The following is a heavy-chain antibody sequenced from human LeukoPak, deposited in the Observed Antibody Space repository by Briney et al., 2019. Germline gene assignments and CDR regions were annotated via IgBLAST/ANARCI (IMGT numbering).Heavy chain of an antibody. CDR3: ARSPAYYDFWSGYYGYNWFDP. Sequence: ASVKVSCKASGYTFTSYGISWVRQAPGQGLEWMGWISAYNGNTNYAQKLQCRVTMTTDTSTSTAYMELRSLRSDDTAVYYCARSPAYYDFWSGYYGYNWFDPWGQGTLVTVSS. CDR2: ISAYNGNT. D-gene: IGHD3-3*01. J-gene: IGHJ5*02. V-gene: IGHV1-18*01. CDR1: GYTFTSYG.